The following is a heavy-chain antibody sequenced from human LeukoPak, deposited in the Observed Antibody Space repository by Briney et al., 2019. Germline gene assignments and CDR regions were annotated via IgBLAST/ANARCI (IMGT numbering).Heavy chain of an antibody. V-gene: IGHV4-4*07. CDR1: GGSISGYY. CDR3: ARALSRSSSWEFDP. CDR2: IYTSEFT. D-gene: IGHD6-13*01. J-gene: IGHJ5*02. Sequence: PSDTLSLTCTVSGGSISGYYASWIRQPAGKGLELIGRIYTSEFTNYNPSLKSRVIMSVDTSKNQFSLKLNSVTAADTAVYYCARALSRSSSWEFDPWGQGILVTVSS.